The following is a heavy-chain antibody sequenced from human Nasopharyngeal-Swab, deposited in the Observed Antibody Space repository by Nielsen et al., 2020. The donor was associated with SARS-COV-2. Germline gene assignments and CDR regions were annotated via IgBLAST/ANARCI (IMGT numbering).Heavy chain of an antibody. D-gene: IGHD1-1*01. J-gene: IGHJ6*02. CDR2: SYYSGST. CDR3: ARGRRERAPRYYYYGMDV. CDR1: GDSISRGGYY. V-gene: IGHV4-31*03. Sequence: SETLSLTCTVSGDSISRGGYYWSWIRQHPGKGLEWIGFSYYSGSTDYNPSLKSRVSMSVDTSKNQVFLKLRSVTAADTGLYYCARGRRERAPRYYYYGMDVWGQGTTVTVS.